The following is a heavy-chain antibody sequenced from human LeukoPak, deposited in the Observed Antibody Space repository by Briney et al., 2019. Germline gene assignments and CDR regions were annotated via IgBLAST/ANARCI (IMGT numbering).Heavy chain of an antibody. Sequence: ASVKVSCKASGYTFSSYGISWVRQAPGQGLEWMGIINPSGGSTSYAQKFQGRVTMTRDMSTSTVYMELSSLRSEDTAVYYCAREGMSSIAVAGRYYYYYYMDVWGKGTTVTVSS. J-gene: IGHJ6*03. CDR2: INPSGGST. CDR1: GYTFSSYG. CDR3: AREGMSSIAVAGRYYYYYYMDV. V-gene: IGHV1-46*01. D-gene: IGHD6-19*01.